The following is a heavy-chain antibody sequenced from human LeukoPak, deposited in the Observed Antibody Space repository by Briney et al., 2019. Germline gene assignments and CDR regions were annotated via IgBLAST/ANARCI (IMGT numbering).Heavy chain of an antibody. CDR3: ASLLRGNTMVRGVDY. Sequence: SETLSLTCAVYGGSFSGYYWSWIRQPPGKGLEWIGEINHSGSTNYNPSLKSRVTISVDTSKNQFSLKLSSVTAADTAVYYCASLLRGNTMVRGVDYWGQGTLVTVSS. J-gene: IGHJ4*02. V-gene: IGHV4-34*01. CDR1: GGSFSGYY. CDR2: INHSGST. D-gene: IGHD3-10*01.